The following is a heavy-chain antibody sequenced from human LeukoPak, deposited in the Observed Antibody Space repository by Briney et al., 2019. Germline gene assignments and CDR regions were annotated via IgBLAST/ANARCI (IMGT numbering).Heavy chain of an antibody. CDR2: IYYDGSNI. Sequence: PGGSLRLSCAASEFTFTTYGMHWVRQAPGKGLEWVAFIYYDGSNIYYADYVKGRFAISRDIPKNTLYLQMDSLRAEDTAIYYCARDWKTNSFDYWGQGTLVTVSS. J-gene: IGHJ4*02. CDR1: EFTFTTYG. CDR3: ARDWKTNSFDY. V-gene: IGHV3-33*01. D-gene: IGHD1-1*01.